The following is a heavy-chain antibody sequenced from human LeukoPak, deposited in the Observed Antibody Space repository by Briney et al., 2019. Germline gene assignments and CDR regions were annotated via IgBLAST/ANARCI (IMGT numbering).Heavy chain of an antibody. J-gene: IGHJ4*02. D-gene: IGHD3-10*01. CDR2: IHFSGTT. Sequence: SETLSLTRTVSGDSISSSGYYWGWIRQPPGKGLEWIGIIHFSGTTYYNPSLKSRVTISVDTSKNQFSLRLPSVTAADTAVYYCARFRGVVSSSLLDFWGQGTLVTVSS. CDR3: ARFRGVVSSSLLDF. CDR1: GDSISSSGYY. V-gene: IGHV4-39*01.